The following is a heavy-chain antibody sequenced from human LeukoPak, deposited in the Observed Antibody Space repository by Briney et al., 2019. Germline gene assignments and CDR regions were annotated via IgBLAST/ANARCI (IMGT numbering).Heavy chain of an antibody. J-gene: IGHJ4*02. Sequence: SETLSLTCTVSGDSISSGSSYWGWIRQPPGRGLEWIGNIYYSGTTYYSPSLKSRVTMSVDRSKNQFSLRVTSMTAADTAVYYCARVGITWPFYYFDYWGQGTLVPVSS. CDR1: GDSISSGSSY. CDR3: ARVGITWPFYYFDY. V-gene: IGHV4-39*07. CDR2: IYYSGTT.